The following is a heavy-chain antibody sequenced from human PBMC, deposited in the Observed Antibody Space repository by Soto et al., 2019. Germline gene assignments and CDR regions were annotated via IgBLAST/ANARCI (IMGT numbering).Heavy chain of an antibody. CDR1: GYSFTSYW. CDR2: IYPGDSDT. Sequence: GESLKISCKGSGYSFTSYWIGWVRQMPGKGLEWMGIIYPGDSDTRYSPSFQGQVTISADKSISTAYLQWSSLKASDTAMYYCARPRAESYYYYGMDVWGQGTTVTVPS. CDR3: ARPRAESYYYYGMDV. J-gene: IGHJ6*02. V-gene: IGHV5-51*01.